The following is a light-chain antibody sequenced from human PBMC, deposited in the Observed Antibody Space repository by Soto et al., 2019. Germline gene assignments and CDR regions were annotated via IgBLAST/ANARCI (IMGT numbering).Light chain of an antibody. CDR2: DAS. Sequence: EIVLTQSPGTLSLSPGERATLSWRASQSVSSYLAWYQQKPGQAPRLLIYDASNRATGIPARFSGSGSGTDFTLTISSLEPEDFAVYYCQQRSNWPITFGQGTRLEI. J-gene: IGKJ5*01. CDR1: QSVSSY. CDR3: QQRSNWPIT. V-gene: IGKV3-11*01.